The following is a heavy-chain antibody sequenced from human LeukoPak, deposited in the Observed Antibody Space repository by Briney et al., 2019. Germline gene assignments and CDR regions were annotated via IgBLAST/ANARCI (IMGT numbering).Heavy chain of an antibody. D-gene: IGHD2-15*01. J-gene: IGHJ6*02. CDR3: ARGCSGGSCYPGGMDV. V-gene: IGHV4-34*09. CDR2: INHSGST. CDR1: GGSFSGYY. Sequence: SETLSPTCAVYGGSFSGYYWSWIRQPPGKGLEWIGEINHSGSTNYNPSLKSRVTISVDTSKNQFSLKLSSVTAADTAVYYCARGCSGGSCYPGGMDVWGQGTTVTVSS.